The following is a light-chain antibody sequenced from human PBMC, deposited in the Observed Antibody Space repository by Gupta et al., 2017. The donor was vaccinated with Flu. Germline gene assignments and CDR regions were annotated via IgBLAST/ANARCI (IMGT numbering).Light chain of an antibody. J-gene: IGKJ1*01. CDR1: QSVVYSSNNKHY. V-gene: IGKV4-1*01. CDR2: WAS. Sequence: DIVMTESPDSLAVALVARATINCKSSQSVVYSSNNKHYLAWYQQKPGQPPKLLIYWASTRESGVPDRFSGSGSGTDFTLTISSLQAEDGAVYYGQQYYSTPRTFGQGTKVEIK. CDR3: QQYYSTPRT.